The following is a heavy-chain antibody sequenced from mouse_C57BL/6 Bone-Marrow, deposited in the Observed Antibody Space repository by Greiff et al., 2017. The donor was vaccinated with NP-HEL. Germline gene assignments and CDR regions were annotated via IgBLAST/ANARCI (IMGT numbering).Heavy chain of an antibody. CDR2: IYPRSGNT. D-gene: IGHD3-2*02. CDR1: GYTFTSYG. Sequence: VQLQESGAELARPGASVKLSCKASGYTFTSYGISWVKQRTGKGLEWIGEIYPRSGNTYYKEKFKGKATLTAEKSSSTAYMELRSLTSEDSAVYFCSRGDSSRYWFAYWGQGPLVTVSA. CDR3: SRGDSSRYWFAY. J-gene: IGHJ3*01. V-gene: IGHV1-81*01.